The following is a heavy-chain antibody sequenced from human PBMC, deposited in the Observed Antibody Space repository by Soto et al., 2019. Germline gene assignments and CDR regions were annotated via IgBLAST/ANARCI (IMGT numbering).Heavy chain of an antibody. Sequence: ASVKVSCKASGYTFTSYYIYWVRQSTVQGLEWMGWLNPNTGDSGYAQKFQGRITVTSDTSINTVHMELSSLRSEDTAVFYCARRAETNGWNGFGADKYYFDFWGQGTLVTVSS. CDR2: LNPNTGDS. D-gene: IGHD3-3*01. CDR3: ARRAETNGWNGFGADKYYFDF. CDR1: GYTFTSYY. V-gene: IGHV1-8*01. J-gene: IGHJ4*02.